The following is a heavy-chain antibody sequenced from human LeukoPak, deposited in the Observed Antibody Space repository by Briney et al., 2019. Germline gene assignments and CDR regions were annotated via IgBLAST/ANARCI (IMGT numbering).Heavy chain of an antibody. CDR1: GFTFSSYG. CDR3: ARIYNNGWSRNFDF. J-gene: IGHJ4*02. V-gene: IGHV3-48*04. CDR2: ISSIGSAI. D-gene: IGHD6-19*01. Sequence: GGSLRLSCAASGFTFSSYGMHWVRQAPGKGLEWISHISSIGSAIYHADSVRGRFTISRDNAKNSLYLQMNSLKTDDTAVYYCARIYNNGWSRNFDFWGQGTVVTVSS.